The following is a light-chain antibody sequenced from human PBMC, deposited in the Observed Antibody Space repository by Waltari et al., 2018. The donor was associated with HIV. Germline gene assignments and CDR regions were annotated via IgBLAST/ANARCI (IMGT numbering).Light chain of an antibody. V-gene: IGLV1-47*01. Sequence: QSELTQSPSASGTPGQRLTISCSGRSPNLERTYVYWYKQLPGATPKVLIYKDNERPSGVPDRISGSKSGTSASLLISGLRSDDEADYYCAVWDESLDGWLFGGGTKLTVL. CDR3: AVWDESLDGWL. CDR2: KDN. J-gene: IGLJ3*02. CDR1: SPNLERTY.